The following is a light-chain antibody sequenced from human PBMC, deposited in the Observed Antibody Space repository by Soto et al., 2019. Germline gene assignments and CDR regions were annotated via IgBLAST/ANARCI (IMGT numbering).Light chain of an antibody. CDR3: CSYAGSSTYVV. CDR1: SNDVGSYNL. V-gene: IGLV2-23*01. J-gene: IGLJ2*01. CDR2: EGS. Sequence: QSALTQPASVSGSPGQSITISCTGTSNDVGSYNLVSWYQQHPGKAPKLMIYEGSKRPSGISDRFSGSKSGSTASLTISGLQAEDEADYYCCSYAGSSTYVVFGGGTKLTVL.